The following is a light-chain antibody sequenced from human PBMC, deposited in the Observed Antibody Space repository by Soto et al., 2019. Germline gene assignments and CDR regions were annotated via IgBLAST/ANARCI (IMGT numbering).Light chain of an antibody. J-gene: IGKJ2*01. CDR3: QQLNRYRYT. Sequence: DIQMTQSPSSLSASVGDRVTISCRASQNISAYLTWYQQKTGKAPKLLIYAASSLQSGVPSRFSGSGSGTEFTLTISSLQPEDFATYYCQQLNRYRYTFGQGTRLEIK. V-gene: IGKV1-39*01. CDR1: QNISAY. CDR2: AAS.